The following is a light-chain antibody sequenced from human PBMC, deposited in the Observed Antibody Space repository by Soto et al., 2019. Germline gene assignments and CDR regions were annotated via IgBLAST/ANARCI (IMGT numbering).Light chain of an antibody. CDR1: QSISSSY. CDR2: GAS. J-gene: IGKJ4*01. V-gene: IGKV3-20*01. CDR3: QQYSNWPPVT. Sequence: EIVLTQSPGTLSLSPGERATLPCRASQSISSSYLAWYQQKPGQAPRLLIYGASTRAPGIPDRFSGSGSGTDFTLTISRLEPEDFAVYYCQQYSNWPPVTFGGGTKVEIK.